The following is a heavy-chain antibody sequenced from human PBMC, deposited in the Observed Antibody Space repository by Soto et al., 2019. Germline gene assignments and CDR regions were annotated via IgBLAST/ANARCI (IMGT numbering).Heavy chain of an antibody. CDR3: ARDQGVAAAGMTWFDH. D-gene: IGHD6-13*01. V-gene: IGHV4-4*07. CDR1: GASMNSYH. J-gene: IGHJ5*02. Sequence: SETLSLTCTVSGASMNSYHWSWIRQPAGKGLEWIGHIHSSGSTNYNPSLKSRVTMSVDTSKNQFSLRLMSLTAADTAVYYCARDQGVAAAGMTWFDHWGPGSLVTVSS. CDR2: IHSSGST.